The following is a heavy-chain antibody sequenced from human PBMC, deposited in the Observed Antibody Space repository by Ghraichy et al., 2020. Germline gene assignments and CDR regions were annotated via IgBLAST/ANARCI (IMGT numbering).Heavy chain of an antibody. D-gene: IGHD2-15*01. CDR1: GFTFSSYG. V-gene: IGHV3-30*18. CDR2: ISYDGSNK. J-gene: IGHJ6*02. Sequence: GGSLRLSCAASGFTFSSYGMHWVRQAPGKGLEWVAVISYDGSNKYYADSVKGRFTISRDNSKNTLYLQMNSLRAEDTAVYYCAKGGGRYCSGGSCYYYYGMDVWGQGTTVTVSS. CDR3: AKGGGRYCSGGSCYYYYGMDV.